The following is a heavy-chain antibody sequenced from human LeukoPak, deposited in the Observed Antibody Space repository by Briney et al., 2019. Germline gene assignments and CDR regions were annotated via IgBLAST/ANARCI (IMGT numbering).Heavy chain of an antibody. CDR1: GFTFSNYW. J-gene: IGHJ4*02. CDR3: AKDYYHDSSGYYYFDY. V-gene: IGHV3-23*01. CDR2: ISGSGGST. Sequence: GGSLRLSCAASGFTFSNYWMNWVRQAPGKGLEWVSAISGSGGSTYYADSVKGRFTISRDNSKNTLYLQMNSLRAEDTAVYYCAKDYYHDSSGYYYFDYWGQGTLVTVSS. D-gene: IGHD3-22*01.